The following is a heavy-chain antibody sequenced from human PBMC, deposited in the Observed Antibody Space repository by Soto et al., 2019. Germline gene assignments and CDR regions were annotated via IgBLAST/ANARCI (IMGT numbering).Heavy chain of an antibody. Sequence: GGSLRLSCAASGFTCSDYYMSWIRQAPGKGLQWVSYTSGSSSYTNYADSVKGRFTISRDNAKNSLYLQMNSLRAEDTAVYYCARDGGYYDILTGLDYWGQGTLVTLL. V-gene: IGHV3-11*06. CDR3: ARDGGYYDILTGLDY. CDR2: TSGSSSYT. CDR1: GFTCSDYY. D-gene: IGHD3-9*01. J-gene: IGHJ4*02.